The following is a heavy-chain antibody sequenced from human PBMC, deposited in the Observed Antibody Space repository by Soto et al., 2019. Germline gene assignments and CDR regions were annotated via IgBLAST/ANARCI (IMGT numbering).Heavy chain of an antibody. J-gene: IGHJ4*02. V-gene: IGHV1-18*01. CDR2: ISAHNGDT. Sequence: GASVKVSCKASGYTFTSYGISWVRQAPGQGLEWVGWISAHNGDTRYAQNLQGRITMTTDTFTNTAYMELTSLTSDDTAVYYCARDWSRYYDSSGLMWFYWGQGTLVTAPQ. CDR1: GYTFTSYG. D-gene: IGHD3-22*01. CDR3: ARDWSRYYDSSGLMWFY.